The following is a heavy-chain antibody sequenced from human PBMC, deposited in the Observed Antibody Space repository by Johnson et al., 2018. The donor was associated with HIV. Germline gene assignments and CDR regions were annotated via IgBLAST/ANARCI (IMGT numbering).Heavy chain of an antibody. D-gene: IGHD1-1*01. CDR1: GFTFSSFG. Sequence: QVQLVESGGGVVQPGRSLRLSCAASGFTFSSFGMHWVRQAPGKGLEWVAVIWYDGSNKHYAGSVKGRFTISRDNSKNTVYLQMNSLRADDTAMYYCARPLDWKDLSDALDIWGQGTMVSVSS. J-gene: IGHJ3*02. CDR2: IWYDGSNK. V-gene: IGHV3-33*01. CDR3: ARPLDWKDLSDALDI.